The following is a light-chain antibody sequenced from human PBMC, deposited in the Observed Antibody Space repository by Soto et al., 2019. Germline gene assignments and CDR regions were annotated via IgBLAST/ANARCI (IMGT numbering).Light chain of an antibody. CDR1: QGISTW. Sequence: DIQMTQSPSSVSASVGDRITITCRASQGISTWLAWHQQKPGKAPKLLIYAASSLQSGVPSRFSGSGSGTDFTLTISSLQPEDFATYYCQQVHSFPLTFGPGTKVDIK. CDR3: QQVHSFPLT. V-gene: IGKV1-12*01. J-gene: IGKJ3*01. CDR2: AAS.